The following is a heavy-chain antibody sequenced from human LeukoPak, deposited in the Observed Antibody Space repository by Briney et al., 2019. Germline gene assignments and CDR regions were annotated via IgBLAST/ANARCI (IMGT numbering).Heavy chain of an antibody. Sequence: PSETLSLTCTVSGGSITNTPYYWGWIRQPPGKGLEWIGNIYYSGTTYYNPSLKSRVTISVDTSKNHFSLKLSSVTAADAAVYFCARLGPPTVHYFYMDVWGKGTTVTVSS. J-gene: IGHJ6*03. V-gene: IGHV4-39*02. CDR1: GGSITNTPYY. CDR2: IYYSGTT. D-gene: IGHD7-27*01. CDR3: ARLGPPTVHYFYMDV.